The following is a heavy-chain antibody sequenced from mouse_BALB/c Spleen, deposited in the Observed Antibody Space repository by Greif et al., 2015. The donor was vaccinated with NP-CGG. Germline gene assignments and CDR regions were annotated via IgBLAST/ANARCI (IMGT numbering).Heavy chain of an antibody. CDR1: GFTFSDYY. V-gene: IGHV5-4*02. Sequence: EVKLMESGGGSVKPGGSLKLSCAASGFTFSDYYMYWVRQTPEKRLEWVATISDGGSYTYYPDSVKGRFTISRDNAKNNLYLQMSSLKSEDTAMYYCARDGNYWYFDVWGAGTTVTVSS. CDR2: ISDGGSYT. D-gene: IGHD2-1*01. CDR3: ARDGNYWYFDV. J-gene: IGHJ1*01.